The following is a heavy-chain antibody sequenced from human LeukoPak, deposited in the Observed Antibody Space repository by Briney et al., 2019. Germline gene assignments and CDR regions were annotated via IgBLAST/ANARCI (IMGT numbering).Heavy chain of an antibody. V-gene: IGHV4-31*03. CDR1: GGSISSGGYY. Sequence: SQTLSLTCTVSGGSISSGGYYWSWIRQHPGKGLEWIGYIYYSGSTYYNPSLKSRVTLSVDTSKNQFSLKPSSVTAADTAVYYCARTNKPVAPHFDYWGQGTLVTVSS. CDR2: IYYSGST. CDR3: ARTNKPVAPHFDY. J-gene: IGHJ4*02. D-gene: IGHD1/OR15-1a*01.